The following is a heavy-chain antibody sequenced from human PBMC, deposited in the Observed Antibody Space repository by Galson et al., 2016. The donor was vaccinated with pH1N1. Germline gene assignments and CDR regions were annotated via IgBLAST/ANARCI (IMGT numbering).Heavy chain of an antibody. V-gene: IGHV3-7*01. CDR1: GFGFSSYA. Sequence: SLRLSCAASGFGFSSYAMHWVRQAPGQGLEWVANVKQGGSEKHYADSVKGRFTISIDTAKDSVYLQMNSVRADDTGVYYCARDLGHWLAGSDTWGQGTLVAVSS. CDR3: ARDLGHWLAGSDT. D-gene: IGHD3-9*01. J-gene: IGHJ5*02. CDR2: VKQGGSEK.